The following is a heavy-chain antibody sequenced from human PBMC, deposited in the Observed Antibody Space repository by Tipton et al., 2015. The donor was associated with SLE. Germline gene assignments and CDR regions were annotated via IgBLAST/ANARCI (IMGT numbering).Heavy chain of an antibody. CDR2: IWFDGSDK. Sequence: RSLRLSCAASGFSFSNYGVHWVRQAPGKGLEWVALIWFDGSDKYYADSVKGRFAISRDNSKDTLYLQMNSLRPEDTAVYYCAKDRGATPGPIAVVCFDYWVQGALVTVSS. J-gene: IGHJ4*02. CDR3: AKDRGATPGPIAVVCFDY. V-gene: IGHV3-30*18. CDR1: GFSFSNYG. D-gene: IGHD3-10*01.